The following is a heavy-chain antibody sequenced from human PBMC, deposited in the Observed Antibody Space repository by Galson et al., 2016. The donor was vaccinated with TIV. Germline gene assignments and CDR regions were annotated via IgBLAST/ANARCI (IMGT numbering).Heavy chain of an antibody. D-gene: IGHD3-3*01. CDR2: IYSGGIT. V-gene: IGHV3-66*01. CDR1: GFTVSSNY. Sequence: SLRLSCAASGFTVSSNYMSWVRQAPGKGLEWVSVIYSGGITYYADSVKGRFTISRDNSKNTLYLQMNSLSAEDTAVYFCARSGAISIFGVSVNYYGMDVWGQGTTVTVSS. J-gene: IGHJ6*02. CDR3: ARSGAISIFGVSVNYYGMDV.